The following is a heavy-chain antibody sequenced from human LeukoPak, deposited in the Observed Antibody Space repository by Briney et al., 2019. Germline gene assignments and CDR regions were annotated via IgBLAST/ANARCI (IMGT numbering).Heavy chain of an antibody. CDR2: VNADGGNT. V-gene: IGHV3-23*01. Sequence: GRSLRLSCAASGFTFDNYRMSWVRQAPGKGLEGVSTVNADGGNTYYADSVKGRFTISRDNSKSTLILQMNSLRVEDTALYYCTKRVKYGGTWDHFADWGQGTLVTVSS. J-gene: IGHJ4*02. CDR1: GFTFDNYR. D-gene: IGHD1-26*01. CDR3: TKRVKYGGTWDHFAD.